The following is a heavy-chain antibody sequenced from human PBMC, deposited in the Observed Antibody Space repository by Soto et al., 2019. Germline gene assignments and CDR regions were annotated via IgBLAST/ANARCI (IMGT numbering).Heavy chain of an antibody. CDR1: GYSVTSYW. CDR2: IDPSDSYT. D-gene: IGHD5-12*01. CDR3: ARYDIVVATIGDY. V-gene: IGHV5-10-1*01. Sequence: GESVKISCKGSGYSVTSYWISWVRQMPGKGLEWMGRIDPSDSYTNYSPSFQGHVTISADKSISTAYLQWSSLKASDTAMYYCARYDIVVATIGDYWGQGTLVTVSS. J-gene: IGHJ4*02.